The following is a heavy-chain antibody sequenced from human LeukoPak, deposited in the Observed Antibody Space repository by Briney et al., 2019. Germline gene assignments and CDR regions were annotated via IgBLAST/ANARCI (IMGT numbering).Heavy chain of an antibody. CDR3: ARKKDDYYYYYYMDV. V-gene: IGHV3-7*01. J-gene: IGHJ6*03. Sequence: PGGSLRLSCAASGFTFSSYWMSWVRQAPGKGLKWVANIKQDGSEKYYVDSVKGRFTISRDNAKNSLYLQMNSLRAEDTAVYYCARKKDDYYYYYYMDVWGKGTTVTVSS. CDR2: IKQDGSEK. CDR1: GFTFSSYW.